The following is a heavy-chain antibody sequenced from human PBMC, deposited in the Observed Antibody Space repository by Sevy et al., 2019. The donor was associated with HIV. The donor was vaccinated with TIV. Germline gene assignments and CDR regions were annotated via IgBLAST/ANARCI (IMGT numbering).Heavy chain of an antibody. D-gene: IGHD3-22*01. J-gene: IGHJ1*01. Sequence: GGSLRLSCTASGFTFGDYAMSWFRQAPGKGLEWVGFIRSKAYGGTTENAASVKGRLTISRDDSKSIAFLQMNSLKTEDKAVYYCTTGPSAGSGYATFQHWGQGTLVTVSS. CDR1: GFTFGDYA. CDR3: TTGPSAGSGYATFQH. CDR2: IRSKAYGGTT. V-gene: IGHV3-49*03.